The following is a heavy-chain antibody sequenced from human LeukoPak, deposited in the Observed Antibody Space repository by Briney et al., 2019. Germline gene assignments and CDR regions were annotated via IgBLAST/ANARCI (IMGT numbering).Heavy chain of an antibody. D-gene: IGHD2-15*01. Sequence: GGSGRLSCAASGFTFSSYAMSWIRQAPGKGLEWVSAISGSGGSTYYADSVKGRFTISRDNSKNTLYLQMNSLRAEDTAVYYCAKAKDEGFDYWGQGTLVTVSS. CDR2: ISGSGGST. CDR3: AKAKDEGFDY. V-gene: IGHV3-23*01. J-gene: IGHJ4*02. CDR1: GFTFSSYA.